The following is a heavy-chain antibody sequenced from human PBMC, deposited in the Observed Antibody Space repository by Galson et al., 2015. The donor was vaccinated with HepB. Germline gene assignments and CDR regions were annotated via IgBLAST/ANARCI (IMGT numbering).Heavy chain of an antibody. CDR1: GSSFTSYW. CDR3: GRHVDCSSDSCYIDY. CDR2: IYPGDSDI. J-gene: IGHJ4*02. D-gene: IGHD2-2*02. V-gene: IGHV5-51*01. Sequence: QSGAEVKKPGESLKISCKGSGSSFTSYWIGWVRQMPGKGLEWMGIIYPGDSDIRYSPSFQGQVTISADKSISTAYLQWSSLKASDTAMYYCGRHVDCSSDSCYIDYWGQGTLVTVSS.